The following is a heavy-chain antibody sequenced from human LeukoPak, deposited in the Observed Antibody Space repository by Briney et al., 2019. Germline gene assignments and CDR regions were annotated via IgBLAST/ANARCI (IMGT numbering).Heavy chain of an antibody. V-gene: IGHV4-34*01. CDR1: GGPFSDYY. CDR2: INHSGST. J-gene: IGHJ4*02. Sequence: SETLSLTCAVYGGPFSDYYWSWIRQPPGKGLEWIGRINHSGSTNYSPSLKSRATISVDTSKSQFSLKLNSMTAADTAAYYCARGEGARDGYNYEGPFYFDYWGQGTLVTVSS. D-gene: IGHD5-24*01. CDR3: ARGEGARDGYNYEGPFYFDY.